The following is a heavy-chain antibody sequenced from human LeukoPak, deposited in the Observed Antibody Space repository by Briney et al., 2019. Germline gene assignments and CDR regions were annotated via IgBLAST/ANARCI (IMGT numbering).Heavy chain of an antibody. Sequence: ASVKVSCKASGYTFTGYYMHWVRQAPGQGLEWMGWINPSSGGTNYAQKIQGRVTMTRDTSISTAYMELSRLRSDDTAVYYCARVGYCSSTSCYNFDYWGQGTLVTVSS. V-gene: IGHV1-2*02. CDR1: GYTFTGYY. CDR2: INPSSGGT. D-gene: IGHD2-2*01. J-gene: IGHJ4*02. CDR3: ARVGYCSSTSCYNFDY.